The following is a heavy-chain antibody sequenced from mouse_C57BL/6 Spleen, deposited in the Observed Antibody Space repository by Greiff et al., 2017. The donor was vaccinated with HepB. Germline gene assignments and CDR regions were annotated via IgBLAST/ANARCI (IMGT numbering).Heavy chain of an antibody. D-gene: IGHD2-14*01. CDR1: GYAFTNYL. Sequence: QVQLQQSGAELVRPGTSVKVSCKASGYAFTNYLIEWVKQRPGQGLEWIGVINPGSGGTNYNEKFKGKATLTADKSSSTAYMQLSSLTSEDSAVYFCARRDLRGTYYAMDYGGQGTSVTVSS. CDR3: ARRDLRGTYYAMDY. CDR2: INPGSGGT. V-gene: IGHV1-54*01. J-gene: IGHJ4*01.